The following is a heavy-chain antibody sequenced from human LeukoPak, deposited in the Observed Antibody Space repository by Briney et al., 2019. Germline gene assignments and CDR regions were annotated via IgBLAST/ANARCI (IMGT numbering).Heavy chain of an antibody. CDR1: GYTFTNYD. V-gene: IGHV1-8*03. J-gene: IGHJ4*02. CDR2: MNTNSGNT. D-gene: IGHD3-10*01. CDR3: ARDGDYYGSGNFDY. Sequence: GASVKVSCKTSGYTFTNYDINWVRQATGQGLEWMGWMNTNSGNTGYAQKFQGRVTITRDTSISTAYMELSSLRSEDTAAYYCARDGDYYGSGNFDYWGQGTLVTVSS.